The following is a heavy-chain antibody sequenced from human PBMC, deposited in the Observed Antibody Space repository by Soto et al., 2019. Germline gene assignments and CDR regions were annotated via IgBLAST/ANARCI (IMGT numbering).Heavy chain of an antibody. J-gene: IGHJ4*02. CDR3: TTAYCGGDCYYCDY. V-gene: IGHV3-15*01. CDR1: GFTFSNAW. Sequence: GGSLRLSCAASGFTFSNAWMSWVRQAPGKGLEWVGRIKSKTDGGTTDYAAPVKGRFTISRDDSKNTLYLQMNSLKTEDTAVYYCTTAYCGGDCYYCDYWGQGTLVTVSS. D-gene: IGHD2-21*02. CDR2: IKSKTDGGTT.